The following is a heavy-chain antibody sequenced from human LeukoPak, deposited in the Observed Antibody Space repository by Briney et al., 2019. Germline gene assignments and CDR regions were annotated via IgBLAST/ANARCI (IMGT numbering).Heavy chain of an antibody. V-gene: IGHV1-2*06. D-gene: IGHD2-2*01. J-gene: IGHJ5*02. CDR3: ATLGYCSSTSCPRGWFDP. CDR2: INPNSGGT. CDR1: GYTFTGYY. Sequence: ASVKVSCKASGYTFTGYYMHWVRQAPGQGLEWMGRINPNSGGTSYAQKFQGRVTMTRDTSISTAYMELSRLRSDDTAVYYCATLGYCSSTSCPRGWFDPWGQGTLVTVSS.